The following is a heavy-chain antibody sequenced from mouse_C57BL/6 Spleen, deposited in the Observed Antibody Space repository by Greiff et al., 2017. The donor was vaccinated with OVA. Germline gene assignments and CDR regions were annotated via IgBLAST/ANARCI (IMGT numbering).Heavy chain of an antibody. CDR1: GYTFTSYW. Sequence: QVQLQQPGAELVKPGASVKLSCKASGYTFTSYWMQWVKQRPGQGLEWIGEIDPSDSYTNYNQKFKGKATLTVDTSSSTAYMQLSSLTSEDSAVYYCARGEGLLDYFDYWGQGTTLTVSS. J-gene: IGHJ2*01. D-gene: IGHD1-1*01. CDR2: IDPSDSYT. CDR3: ARGEGLLDYFDY. V-gene: IGHV1-50*01.